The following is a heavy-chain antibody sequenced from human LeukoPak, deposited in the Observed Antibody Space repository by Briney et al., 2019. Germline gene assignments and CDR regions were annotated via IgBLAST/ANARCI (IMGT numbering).Heavy chain of an antibody. V-gene: IGHV3-74*01. D-gene: IGHD5-18*01. CDR2: INGDGSST. J-gene: IGHJ4*02. CDR1: GFTLSDYY. CDR3: ARGKYNYACDG. Sequence: AGGPLRLSCAASGFTLSDYYMPWLRQVPGKGLVWVSHINGDGSSTGYADSVKGRFTISRDNAKNTLYLHLNSLRAEDTAVYYCARGKYNYACDGWGQGTLVTVSS.